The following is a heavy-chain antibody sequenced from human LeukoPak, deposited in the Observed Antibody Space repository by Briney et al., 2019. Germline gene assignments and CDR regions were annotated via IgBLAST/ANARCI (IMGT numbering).Heavy chain of an antibody. D-gene: IGHD6-19*01. CDR2: IHSDGSDT. CDR3: AREGNSGWRDDGFDI. V-gene: IGHV3-74*01. J-gene: IGHJ3*02. CDR1: GFIFSSYW. Sequence: GGSLRLSCAASGFIFSSYWMHWVRQAPGKGLVWASRIHSDGSDTTYADSVKGRFTISRDNAKNTLYLQMNSLRAEDTAVYYCAREGNSGWRDDGFDIWGQGTMVTVSP.